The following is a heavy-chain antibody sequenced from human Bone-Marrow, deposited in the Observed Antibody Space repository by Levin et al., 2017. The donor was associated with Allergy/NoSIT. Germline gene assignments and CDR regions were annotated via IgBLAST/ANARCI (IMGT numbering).Heavy chain of an antibody. V-gene: IGHV4-31*03. Sequence: LRLSCTVSGGSISSGGYYWSWIRQHPGKGLEWIGYIYYSGSTYYNPSLKSRVTISVDTSKNQFSLKLSSVTAADTAVYYCARARGIQLWEIYFDYWGQGTLVTVSS. D-gene: IGHD5-18*01. CDR2: IYYSGST. J-gene: IGHJ4*02. CDR1: GGSISSGGYY. CDR3: ARARGIQLWEIYFDY.